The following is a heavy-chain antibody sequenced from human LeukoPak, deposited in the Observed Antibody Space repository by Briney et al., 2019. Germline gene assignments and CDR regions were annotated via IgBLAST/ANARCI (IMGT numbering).Heavy chain of an antibody. D-gene: IGHD3-22*01. CDR3: ARMSLRAHYYDSSGSDNSFFDY. V-gene: IGHV1-69*05. CDR1: GGTFSSYA. J-gene: IGHJ4*02. Sequence: ASVKVSCKASGGTFSSYAISWVRQAPGQGLEWMGGIIPIFGTANYAQKSQGRVTITTDESTSTAYMDLSSLRSEDTAVYYCARMSLRAHYYDSSGSDNSFFDYWGQGTLVTVSS. CDR2: IIPIFGTA.